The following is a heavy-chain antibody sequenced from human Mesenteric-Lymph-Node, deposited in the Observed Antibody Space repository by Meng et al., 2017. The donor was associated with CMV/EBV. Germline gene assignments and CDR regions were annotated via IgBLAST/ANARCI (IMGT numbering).Heavy chain of an antibody. J-gene: IGHJ4*02. V-gene: IGHV4-59*01. D-gene: IGHD3-22*01. CDR1: GGSISSYY. CDR3: ARDGDYYDSSGYNPFDY. Sequence: QVQLQESGPELVKPSETLSLTCTVSGGSISSYYWSWIRQPPGKGLEGIGYIYYSGSTNYNPSLKSRVTISVDTSKNQFSLKLSSVTAADTAVYYCARDGDYYDSSGYNPFDYWGQGTLVTVSS. CDR2: IYYSGST.